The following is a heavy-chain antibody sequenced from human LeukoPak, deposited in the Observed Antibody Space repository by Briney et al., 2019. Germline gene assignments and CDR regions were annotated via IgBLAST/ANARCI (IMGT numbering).Heavy chain of an antibody. CDR1: GFTFSSYA. J-gene: IGHJ4*02. CDR3: AKSFSGYYCGSGPGDY. D-gene: IGHD3-10*01. V-gene: IGHV3-23*01. CDR2: ISGSGGST. Sequence: GGSLRLSCAASGFTFSSYAMSWVRQAPGKGLEWVSAISGSGGSTYYADSVKGRFTISRDNSKNTLYLQMNSLRAEDTAVYYCAKSFSGYYCGSGPGDYWGQGTLVTVSS.